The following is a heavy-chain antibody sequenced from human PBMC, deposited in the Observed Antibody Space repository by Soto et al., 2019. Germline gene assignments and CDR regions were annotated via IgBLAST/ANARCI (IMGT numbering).Heavy chain of an antibody. CDR3: ARDKITVLFDY. J-gene: IGHJ4*02. CDR1: GGSIGSSDYY. Sequence: SETLSLTCTVSGGSIGSSDYYWGWIRQPPGKGLEWIGNIYDSGSTSYNPSLKSRVTISVDTSKNQFSLKLTSVTAADTAVYYCARDKITVLFDYWGQGTLVTVSS. CDR2: IYDSGST. D-gene: IGHD3-10*01. V-gene: IGHV4-39*07.